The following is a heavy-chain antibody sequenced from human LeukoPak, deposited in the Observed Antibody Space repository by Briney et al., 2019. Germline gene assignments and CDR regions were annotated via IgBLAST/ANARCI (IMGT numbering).Heavy chain of an antibody. CDR1: GYSFTGNY. V-gene: IGHV1-2*02. CDR3: VRDRGDYYYTSTTCSGGAFDF. D-gene: IGHD2-2*01. Sequence: GASVKVSCKASGYSFTGNYLNWVRQAPGQGLEWMGWINPDSGGTKYAQKFQGRVTTTRDTSISTAYMDLSSLISDDMAVYYCVRDRGDYYYTSTTCSGGAFDFWGQGTVVTVSS. J-gene: IGHJ3*01. CDR2: INPDSGGT.